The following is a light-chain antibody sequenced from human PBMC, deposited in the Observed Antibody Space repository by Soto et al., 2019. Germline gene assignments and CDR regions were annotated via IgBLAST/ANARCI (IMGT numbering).Light chain of an antibody. Sequence: EIVITQSPATLSVSPGGRATLSCRASQSIRDTLAWYPQKPGQAPRLLIYSASGGETGFPALFSCSGAGPACTRAINSLQSEDVEVDYCQQYNNWTWTFGQGTKVDIK. V-gene: IGKV3D-15*01. CDR2: SAS. CDR3: QQYNNWTWT. CDR1: QSIRDT. J-gene: IGKJ1*01.